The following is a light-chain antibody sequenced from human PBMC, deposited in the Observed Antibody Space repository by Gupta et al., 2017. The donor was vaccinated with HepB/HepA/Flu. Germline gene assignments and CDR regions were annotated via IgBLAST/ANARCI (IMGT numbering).Light chain of an antibody. J-gene: IGKJ4*01. CDR1: QSVLYRSHNQH. CDR2: WAF. V-gene: IGKV4-1*01. Sequence: DIVMTQSPHSLAVSLGERATINCKSSQSVLYRSHNQHLAWYQPKARQPPKLLIYWAFTRASGVPDKFHGSGSGKDFTLTNRSPPAEDVAVYYCQQDYNTPLSFGGGTKVEIK. CDR3: QQDYNTPLS.